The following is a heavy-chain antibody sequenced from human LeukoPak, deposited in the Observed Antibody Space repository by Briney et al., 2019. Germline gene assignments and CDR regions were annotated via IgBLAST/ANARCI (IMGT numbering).Heavy chain of an antibody. CDR2: ISSSGSTI. CDR1: GFTFSSYS. CDR3: ARDRYGDYSNAFDI. D-gene: IGHD4-17*01. J-gene: IGHJ3*02. Sequence: GGSLRLSCAASGFTFSSYSMNWVRQAPGKGLEWVSYISSSGSTIYYADSVKGRFTISRDNAKNSLYLQMNSLRAEDTAVYYCARDRYGDYSNAFDIWGQGTMVTVSS. V-gene: IGHV3-48*04.